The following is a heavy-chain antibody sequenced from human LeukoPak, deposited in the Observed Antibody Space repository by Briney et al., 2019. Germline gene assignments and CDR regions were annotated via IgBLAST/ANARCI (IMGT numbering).Heavy chain of an antibody. Sequence: GGSLRLSCAAAGFTFSRYWMSWVRQATGKGLECVAKIKEDGSEKHYVDSVKGRFTISRDNAKNSLYLQMNSLRAEDTAVYYCAREKGTMIRAMAFEMWGQGTMVTVSS. CDR2: IKEDGSEK. V-gene: IGHV3-7*01. CDR1: GFTFSRYW. J-gene: IGHJ3*02. CDR3: AREKGTMIRAMAFEM. D-gene: IGHD3-10*01.